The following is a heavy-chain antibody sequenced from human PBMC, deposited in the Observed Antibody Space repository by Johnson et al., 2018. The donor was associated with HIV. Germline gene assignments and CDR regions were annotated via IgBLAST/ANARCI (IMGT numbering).Heavy chain of an antibody. CDR3: ASRTGWDAFDI. J-gene: IGHJ3*02. CDR2: IRYDGSNK. V-gene: IGHV3-33*01. CDR1: GFTFSNSA. D-gene: IGHD7-27*01. Sequence: QVQLVESGGGVVQPGRSLRLSCAASGFTFSNSAMHWVRQAPGQGLEWVAFIRYDGSNKSYADSVKGRFTISRDNSKNSLYLQMNSLRAEDTAVYYCASRTGWDAFDIWGQGTMVTVSS.